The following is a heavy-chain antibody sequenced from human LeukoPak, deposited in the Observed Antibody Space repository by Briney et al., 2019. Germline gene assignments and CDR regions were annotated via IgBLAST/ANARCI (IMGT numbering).Heavy chain of an antibody. Sequence: GGSLRLSCAPSRFTFISYGIHWVPQAPGKGLEWVAVIWYDGSNKYYAHSVKGRCTISIDNSKNTLYLQMHSLRAEYTAVYYCAREMYYDFWSGYSQGGHFDYWGQGTLVTVSS. V-gene: IGHV3-33*01. D-gene: IGHD3-3*01. CDR2: IWYDGSNK. J-gene: IGHJ4*02. CDR1: RFTFISYG. CDR3: AREMYYDFWSGYSQGGHFDY.